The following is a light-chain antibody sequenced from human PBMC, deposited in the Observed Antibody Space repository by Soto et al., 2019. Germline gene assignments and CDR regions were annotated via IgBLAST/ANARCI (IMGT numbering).Light chain of an antibody. CDR2: RAS. CDR1: QNVSSN. CDR3: QQYESWPLT. J-gene: IGKJ4*01. Sequence: DIVMTQSPATLSVSPGERATLSCRASQNVSSNLAWYQQKPGQAPRLHIYRASTRATGIPARFSGSGSGTVFTLTMSSLQSEDFAVHHCQQYESWPLTFGGGTKVEIK. V-gene: IGKV3-15*01.